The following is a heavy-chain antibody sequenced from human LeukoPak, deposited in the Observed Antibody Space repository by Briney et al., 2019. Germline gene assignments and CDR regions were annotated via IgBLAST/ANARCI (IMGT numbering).Heavy chain of an antibody. V-gene: IGHV3-9*01. J-gene: IGHJ4*02. CDR1: GFTFDDYA. D-gene: IGHD3-10*01. CDR2: ISWNSGSI. Sequence: ALRLSCAASGFTFDDYAMHWVRQAPGKGLEWVSGISWNSGSIGYADSVKGRFTISRDNAKNSLYLQMNSLRAEDTALYYCAKDTYMVRDPSGVHWGQGTLVTVSS. CDR3: AKDTYMVRDPSGVH.